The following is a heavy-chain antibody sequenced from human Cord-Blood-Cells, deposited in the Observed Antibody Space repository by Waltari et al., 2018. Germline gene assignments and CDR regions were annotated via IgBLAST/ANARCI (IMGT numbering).Heavy chain of an antibody. CDR1: GFTFSSYS. Sequence: EVQLVESGGGLVQPGGSLRLSCAASGFTFSSYSMNWVRQAPGKGRGWVSYSSISSSTIYYADSGKGRFTISRDNAKNSLYLQMNSLRAEDTAVYYCASVHADAFDIWGQGTMVTVSS. J-gene: IGHJ3*02. CDR3: ASVHADAFDI. CDR2: SSISSSTI. V-gene: IGHV3-48*01.